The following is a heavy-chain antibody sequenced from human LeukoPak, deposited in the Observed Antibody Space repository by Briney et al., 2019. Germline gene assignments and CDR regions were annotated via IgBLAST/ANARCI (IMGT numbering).Heavy chain of an antibody. Sequence: ASVKVSCKASGYTFTSYDINWVRQATGQGLEWMGWMNPNSGNTGYAQKFQGRVTITTDESTSTAYMELSSLRSEDTAVYYCARDLLGDSSYWGQGTLVTVSS. D-gene: IGHD3-22*01. V-gene: IGHV1-8*01. CDR3: ARDLLGDSSY. J-gene: IGHJ4*02. CDR1: GYTFTSYD. CDR2: MNPNSGNT.